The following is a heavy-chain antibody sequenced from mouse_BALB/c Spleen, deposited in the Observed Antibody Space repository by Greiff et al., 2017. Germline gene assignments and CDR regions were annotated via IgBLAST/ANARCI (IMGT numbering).Heavy chain of an antibody. D-gene: IGHD1-1*01. CDR2: IRNKANGYTT. CDR3: ARDYDPFFDY. CDR1: GFTFTDYY. Sequence: VQLKESGGGLVQPGGSLRLSCATSGFTFTDYYMSWVRQPPGKALEWLGFIRNKANGYTTEYSASVKGRFTISRDNSQSILYLQMNTLRAEDSATYYCARDYDPFFDYWGQGTTLTVSS. V-gene: IGHV7-3*02. J-gene: IGHJ2*01.